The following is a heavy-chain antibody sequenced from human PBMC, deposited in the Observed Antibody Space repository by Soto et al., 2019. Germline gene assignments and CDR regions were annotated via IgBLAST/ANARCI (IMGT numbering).Heavy chain of an antibody. D-gene: IGHD5-18*01. CDR2: FDPEDGET. CDR1: GYTLTELS. Sequence: AAVKVSCKVSGYTLTELSMYSARQAPGKGLEWMGGFDPEDGETIYAQKFQGRVTMTEDTSTDTAYMELSSLRSEDTAVYYCAITAGGFDPWGQGTLVTVSS. J-gene: IGHJ5*02. CDR3: AITAGGFDP. V-gene: IGHV1-24*01.